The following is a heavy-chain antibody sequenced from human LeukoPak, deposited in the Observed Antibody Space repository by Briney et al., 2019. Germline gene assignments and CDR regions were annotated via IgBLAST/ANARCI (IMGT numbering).Heavy chain of an antibody. J-gene: IGHJ5*02. V-gene: IGHV4-59*01. CDR3: ARDRSYIWFDP. CDR2: FYYSGST. D-gene: IGHD1-26*01. Sequence: SGTLSLTCTVSGGSISSYSWSWIRQPPGTGLEWIGYFYYSGSTNYNPSLKSRVTISVDTSKNQFSLKLSSVTAADTAVYYCARDRSYIWFDPWGQGTLVTVSS. CDR1: GGSISSYS.